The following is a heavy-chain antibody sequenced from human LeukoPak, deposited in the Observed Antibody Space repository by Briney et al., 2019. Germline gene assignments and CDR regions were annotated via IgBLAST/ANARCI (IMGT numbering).Heavy chain of an antibody. CDR1: GFTFSSHG. CDR3: ARGTEHLDH. J-gene: IGHJ4*02. CDR2: ISGSGGIT. D-gene: IGHD2-21*01. V-gene: IGHV3-23*01. Sequence: GGSLRLSCAASGFTFSSHGMNWVRQAPGKGLEWVSGISGSGGITYYAESVKGRFTISRDNSKNTLYLQMNSLGAEDTAVYYCARGTEHLDHWGQGTLVTVSS.